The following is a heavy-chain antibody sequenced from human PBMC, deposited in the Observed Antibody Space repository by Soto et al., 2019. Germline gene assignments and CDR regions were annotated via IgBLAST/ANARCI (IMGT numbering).Heavy chain of an antibody. D-gene: IGHD2-8*02. CDR1: GFICSSYD. Sequence: VSLRLSCAASGFICSSYDMSWVRQAPGKGLEWVSTILVSGSTHYEDSVKGRFTISRDGSKNTLYLQMNSLTAGDTAVYYCAKATATGGGAFDICGQGTMVTVSS. CDR2: ILVSGST. CDR3: AKATATGGGAFDI. V-gene: IGHV3-23*01. J-gene: IGHJ3*02.